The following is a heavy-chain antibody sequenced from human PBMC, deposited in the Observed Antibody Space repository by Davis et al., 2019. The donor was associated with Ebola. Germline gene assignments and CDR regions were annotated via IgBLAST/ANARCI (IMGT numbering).Heavy chain of an antibody. CDR1: GGSIGNFH. CDR3: ARGPTPNLRGYKYMDV. D-gene: IGHD5-12*01. Sequence: PSETLSLTCVVSGGSIGNFHWGWVRQPPGRGLEWIGNVYYTGSTRYNPSLMGRVPMSVAPSKNTFSLNLTSVTAADTAFYYCARGPTPNLRGYKYMDVWGKGTSVTVSS. CDR2: VYYTGST. V-gene: IGHV4-59*01. J-gene: IGHJ6*03.